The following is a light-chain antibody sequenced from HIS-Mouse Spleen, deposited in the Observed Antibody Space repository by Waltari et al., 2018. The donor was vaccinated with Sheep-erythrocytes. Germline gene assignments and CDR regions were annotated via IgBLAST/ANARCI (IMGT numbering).Light chain of an antibody. Sequence: QSALTQPRSVSGSPGQSVPISCTGTSSDVGGYNDVSWYQQHPGKAPKLMIYDVSKRPSGVPDRFSGSKSGNTASLTISGLQAEDEADYYCCSYAGSYNHVFATGTKVTVL. CDR3: CSYAGSYNHV. V-gene: IGLV2-11*01. J-gene: IGLJ1*01. CDR2: DVS. CDR1: SSDVGGYND.